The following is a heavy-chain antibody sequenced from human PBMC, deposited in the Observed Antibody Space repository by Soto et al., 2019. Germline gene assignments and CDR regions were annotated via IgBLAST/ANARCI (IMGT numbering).Heavy chain of an antibody. CDR2: ISGSSDYI. Sequence: EVQLVGSGGGLVKPGGSLRLSCAASGFSFSGYNRNWVRQAPGKGLEWVSSISGSSDYIYYADSVKGRFTISRDNAKNALYLPMNSLRAEDTGVYYCARVVYYDSSGYGLWGPGTMVTVSS. J-gene: IGHJ3*01. V-gene: IGHV3-21*01. CDR1: GFSFSGYN. CDR3: ARVVYYDSSGYGL. D-gene: IGHD3-22*01.